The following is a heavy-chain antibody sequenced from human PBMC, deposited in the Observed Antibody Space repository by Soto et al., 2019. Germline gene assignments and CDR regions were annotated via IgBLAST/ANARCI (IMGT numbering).Heavy chain of an antibody. D-gene: IGHD2-2*01. CDR3: ARGGCSSTSCYGHAFDI. V-gene: IGHV1-18*01. Sequence: GASVKVSCKASGYTFASYGISWVRQAPGQGLEWMGWISAYNGNTNYVQNLQGRVTMTTDTSTSTAYMEVRSLRSDDTAVYYCARGGCSSTSCYGHAFDIWGQGTMVTVSS. CDR1: GYTFASYG. CDR2: ISAYNGNT. J-gene: IGHJ3*02.